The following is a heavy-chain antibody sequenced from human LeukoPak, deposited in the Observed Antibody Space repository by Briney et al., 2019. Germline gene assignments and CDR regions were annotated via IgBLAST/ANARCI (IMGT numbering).Heavy chain of an antibody. CDR1: GFSFTSYW. CDR2: IYPGDSDT. Sequence: GESLKLSCKGSGFSFTSYWIGWVGQMPGKGLEWMGVIYPGDSDTKYSPSFQGQVTISADKSISTASLQWSSLKASDTAMYYCARGVTMVRGVTLRWFDPWGQGTLVTVSS. V-gene: IGHV5-51*01. D-gene: IGHD3-10*01. CDR3: ARGVTMVRGVTLRWFDP. J-gene: IGHJ5*02.